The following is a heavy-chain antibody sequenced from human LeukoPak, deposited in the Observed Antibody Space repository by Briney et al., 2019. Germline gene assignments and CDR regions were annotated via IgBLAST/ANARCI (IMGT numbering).Heavy chain of an antibody. Sequence: SETLSLTCTVSGGSISSYYWNWIRQPPGKGLEWIGYIYYSGNTNYNPSLESRVTISIDTSKSQISLRLSSVTDADTAVYYCARSGRGTFTSYWTYFDFWGQGTLVTVSS. CDR1: GGSISSYY. V-gene: IGHV4-59*01. CDR3: ARSGRGTFTSYWTYFDF. J-gene: IGHJ4*02. CDR2: IYYSGNT. D-gene: IGHD2/OR15-2a*01.